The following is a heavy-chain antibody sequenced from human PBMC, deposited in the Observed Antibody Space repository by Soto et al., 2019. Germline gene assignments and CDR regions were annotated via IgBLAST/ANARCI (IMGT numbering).Heavy chain of an antibody. J-gene: IGHJ6*03. CDR3: ARTVLGPDLLADSFVDYYYYMDA. D-gene: IGHD3-9*01. CDR1: GGSLSNFY. V-gene: IGHV4-59*08. Sequence: SETLSLTCTVSGGSLSNFYWSWIRQPPGKGLEWIGYVYYTGSTSYNPSLKRRVIFSADSSRGQFSLRLNSVTAADTAVYYCARTVLGPDLLADSFVDYYYYMDAWGQGTTVTVSS. CDR2: VYYTGST.